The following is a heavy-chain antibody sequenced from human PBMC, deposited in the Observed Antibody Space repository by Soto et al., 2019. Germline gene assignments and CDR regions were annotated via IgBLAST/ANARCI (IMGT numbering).Heavy chain of an antibody. CDR2: INHSGST. V-gene: IGHV4-34*01. J-gene: IGHJ4*02. CDR3: ARVGYTYYYDSSGPKRYYFDY. D-gene: IGHD3-22*01. Sequence: SETLSLTCAVYGGSFSGYYWSWIRQPPGKGLEWIGEINHSGSTNYNPSLKSRVTISVDTSKNQFSLKLSSVTAADTAVYYCARVGYTYYYDSSGPKRYYFDYWGQGTLVTVSS. CDR1: GGSFSGYY.